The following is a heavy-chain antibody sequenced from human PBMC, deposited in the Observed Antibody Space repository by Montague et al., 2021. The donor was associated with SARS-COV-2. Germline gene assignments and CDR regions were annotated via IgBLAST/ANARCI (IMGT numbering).Heavy chain of an antibody. Sequence: TLSLTCTVSGGSISSGGYYWSWIRQPPGKGLEWIGYIYYSGSTYYNPSLKSRVTISVDTSKNQFSLKLSSVTAADTAVYYCARAPRSIAAAGTPSDYWGQGTLVTVSS. V-gene: IGHV4-31*03. J-gene: IGHJ4*02. D-gene: IGHD6-13*01. CDR3: ARAPRSIAAAGTPSDY. CDR1: GGSISSGGYY. CDR2: IYYSGST.